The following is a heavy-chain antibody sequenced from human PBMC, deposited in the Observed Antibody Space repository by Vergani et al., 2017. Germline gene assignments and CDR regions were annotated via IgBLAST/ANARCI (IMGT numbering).Heavy chain of an antibody. D-gene: IGHD2-8*01. V-gene: IGHV4-59*13. J-gene: IGHJ4*02. CDR3: AREGYCTNGVCFTLFDV. Sequence: QVQLEESGPGLVKPSETLSLTCTVSGGSFNTYYWSWIRQSPGKGLEWIGYIYSTGSTNYNPSLNSRVTMSVDTSKNQFSLKLRSVTAADTAVYYCAREGYCTNGVCFTLFDVWGQGALVTVSS. CDR1: GGSFNTYY. CDR2: IYSTGST.